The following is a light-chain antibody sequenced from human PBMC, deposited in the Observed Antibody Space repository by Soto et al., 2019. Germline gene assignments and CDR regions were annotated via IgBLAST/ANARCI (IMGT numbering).Light chain of an antibody. CDR2: DVI. J-gene: IGLJ2*01. V-gene: IGLV2-11*01. Sequence: QSALTQPRSVSGSPGQSVTISCTGTSGDIGGYNYVSWYQQHSGKTPKLIIYDVIKRPSGVPDRFSGSKSGNTASLTISGLQAEDEADYYCCSYAGSYTLVFGGGTKLTVL. CDR3: CSYAGSYTLV. CDR1: SGDIGGYNY.